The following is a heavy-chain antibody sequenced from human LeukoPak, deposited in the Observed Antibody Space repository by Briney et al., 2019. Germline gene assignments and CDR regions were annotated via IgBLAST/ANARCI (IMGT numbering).Heavy chain of an antibody. CDR3: ARHSSGWYLDDY. Sequence: SSVKVSCKASVCTFSSYAISWVGQAPGQGLEWMGGIIPIFGTANYAQNFQGRVTITTDESTSTAYMELSSLRSADTAVYYCARHSSGWYLDDYWGQGTLVTVSS. D-gene: IGHD6-19*01. J-gene: IGHJ4*02. V-gene: IGHV1-69*05. CDR1: VCTFSSYA. CDR2: IIPIFGTA.